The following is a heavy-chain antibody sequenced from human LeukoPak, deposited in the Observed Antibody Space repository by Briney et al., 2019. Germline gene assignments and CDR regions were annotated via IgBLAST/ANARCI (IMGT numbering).Heavy chain of an antibody. CDR1: GFTFSSYD. J-gene: IGHJ4*02. V-gene: IGHV3-13*01. CDR2: IDNGGDT. Sequence: GGSLRPSCAASGFTFSSYDMHWVRQVTGKGLEWVSAIDNGGDTYYPGSVKGRFTISRENAKKSLYLQMNSLRAGDTAVYYCARVAAGGKGFDYWGQGTLVTVSS. D-gene: IGHD6-13*01. CDR3: ARVAAGGKGFDY.